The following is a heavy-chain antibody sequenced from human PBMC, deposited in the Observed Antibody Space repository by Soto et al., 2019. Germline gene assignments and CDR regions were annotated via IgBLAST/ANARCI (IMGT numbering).Heavy chain of an antibody. CDR1: GFTCNSYG. V-gene: IGHV3-30*18. Sequence: QVQLVESGGGVVQPGRSLRLSWAASGFTCNSYGMHWVRQSPGKGLEWVAVISYDGSNKYYADSVKGRFTISRDNSKNTLYLQMNSLRAEDTAVYYCAKAGGYRSSSASSYYYMDVWGKGTTVTVSS. CDR3: AKAGGYRSSSASSYYYMDV. J-gene: IGHJ6*03. CDR2: ISYDGSNK. D-gene: IGHD6-6*01.